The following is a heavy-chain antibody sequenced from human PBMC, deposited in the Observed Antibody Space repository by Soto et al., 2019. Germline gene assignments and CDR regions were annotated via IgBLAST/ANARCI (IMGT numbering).Heavy chain of an antibody. CDR2: ISSDGNNQ. J-gene: IGHJ3*02. Sequence: QVQLVESGGGVVQPGRSLRLSCAASGFISSSFVIHWVRQAPGKGLEWLAVISSDGNNQYYADSVKGRFTISRDNSKNTLYLQVNSLRAEDTAVYFCAKERGVLDAFDIWGQGTMVTVSS. V-gene: IGHV3-30*18. CDR3: AKERGVLDAFDI. D-gene: IGHD3-10*01. CDR1: GFISSSFV.